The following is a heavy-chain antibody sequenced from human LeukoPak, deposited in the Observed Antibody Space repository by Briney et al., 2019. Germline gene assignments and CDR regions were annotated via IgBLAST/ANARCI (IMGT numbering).Heavy chain of an antibody. CDR1: GYTFSGHY. CDR2: IYPKNGGT. V-gene: IGHV1-2*02. J-gene: IGHJ4*02. D-gene: IGHD3-10*01. Sequence: ASVKVSCKASGYTFSGHYLHWVRQAPGQGLEWMGWIYPKNGGTRYAQNFQGRVTMTADTSISTLYVELSSLRSDDTAIYYCARDFNFGPDYWGQGTLITVSP. CDR3: ARDFNFGPDY.